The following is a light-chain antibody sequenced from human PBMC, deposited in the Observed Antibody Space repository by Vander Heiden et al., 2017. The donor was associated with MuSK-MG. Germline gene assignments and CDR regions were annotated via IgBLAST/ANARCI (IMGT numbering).Light chain of an antibody. CDR1: QSVSSSY. V-gene: IGKV3-20*01. J-gene: IGKJ4*01. CDR3: QQYGSSPSLT. CDR2: GAS. Sequence: EIVLTQSPGTLSLSPGERATLSCRASQSVSSSYLAWYQQKPGQAPRLLIYGASSRATGIPDRFSDSGSGTDFTLTISRLGPEDFAVYYCQQYGSSPSLTFGGGTKVEIK.